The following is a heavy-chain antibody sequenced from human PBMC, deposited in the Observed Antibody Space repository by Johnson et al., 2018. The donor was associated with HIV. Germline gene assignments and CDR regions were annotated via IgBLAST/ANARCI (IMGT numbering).Heavy chain of an antibody. Sequence: QVQLVESGGGLVKPGGSLRLSCAASGFTFDDYGMSWVRQAPGKGLAWVAVISYDVRNKYYADSVKGRFTISRDNSKNTLYLQMNSLRAEDTAVYYCAKDPNSSSWLRDAFDVWGHGTMVTVSS. CDR1: GFTFDDYG. CDR3: AKDPNSSSWLRDAFDV. J-gene: IGHJ3*01. CDR2: ISYDVRNK. V-gene: IGHV3-30*18. D-gene: IGHD6-13*01.